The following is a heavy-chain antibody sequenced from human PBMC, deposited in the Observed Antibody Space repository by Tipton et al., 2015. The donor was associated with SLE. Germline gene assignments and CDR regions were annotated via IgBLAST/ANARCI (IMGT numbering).Heavy chain of an antibody. CDR2: VIPSGGT. CDR3: ARSGSKYGSDAYDI. J-gene: IGHJ3*02. Sequence: TLSLTCTVSGGSIRSYYWTWIRQPPGKGLEWIGEVIPSGGTAYNPSLRRRVTISRDTSNNHFSLNLRSVTAADTAVYYCARSGSKYGSDAYDIWGHGTMVTVSS. CDR1: GGSIRSYY. V-gene: IGHV4-34*12. D-gene: IGHD3-10*01.